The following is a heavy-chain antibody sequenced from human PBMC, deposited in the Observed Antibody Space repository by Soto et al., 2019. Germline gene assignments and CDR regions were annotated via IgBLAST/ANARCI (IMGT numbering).Heavy chain of an antibody. CDR1: GYSFTSYW. CDR2: IYPGDSDT. Sequence: PGESLKISCKGSGYSFTSYWIGWVRQMPGKGLEWMGIIYPGDSDTRYSPSFQGQVTISADKSISTAYLQWSSLKASDTAMYYCARAMAPSYYYDSSGYNWFDPWGQGTLVNVS. CDR3: ARAMAPSYYYDSSGYNWFDP. D-gene: IGHD3-22*01. J-gene: IGHJ5*02. V-gene: IGHV5-51*01.